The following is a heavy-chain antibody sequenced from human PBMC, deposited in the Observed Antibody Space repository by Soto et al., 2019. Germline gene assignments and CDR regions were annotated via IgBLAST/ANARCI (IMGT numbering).Heavy chain of an antibody. CDR2: INPNSGGT. CDR1: GYTFTGYY. Sequence: ASVKVSCKASGYTFTGYYMHWVRQAPGQGLEWMGWINPNSGGTNYAQKFQGRVTMTRDTSISTAYMELSRLRSDDTAVYYCARARGDYDESDYWGQGTLVTVSS. CDR3: ARARGDYDESDY. D-gene: IGHD4-17*01. V-gene: IGHV1-2*02. J-gene: IGHJ4*02.